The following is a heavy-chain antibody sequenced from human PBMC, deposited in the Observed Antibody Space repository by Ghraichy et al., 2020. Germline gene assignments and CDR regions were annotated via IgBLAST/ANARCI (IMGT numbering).Heavy chain of an antibody. CDR3: ARDGDGNSYFDY. D-gene: IGHD4-23*01. Sequence: GGSLRLSCAASGFTFSSYAMHWVRQAPGKGLEWVAVISYDGSNKYYADSVKGRFTISRDNSKNTLYLQMNSLRAEDTAVYYCARDGDGNSYFDYWGQGTLVTVSS. J-gene: IGHJ4*02. V-gene: IGHV3-30-3*01. CDR2: ISYDGSNK. CDR1: GFTFSSYA.